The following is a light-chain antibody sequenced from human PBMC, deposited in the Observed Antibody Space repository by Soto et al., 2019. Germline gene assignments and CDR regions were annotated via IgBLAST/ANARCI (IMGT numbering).Light chain of an antibody. CDR2: GIS. V-gene: IGKV3-15*01. J-gene: IGKJ5*01. CDR1: QSVNSHY. Sequence: EKVMTQSPAILSVSAKESATLSCRASQSVNSHYLAWYQQHPGQPPRLLIYGISTRATGIPARFGGSGSGTEFSLAISSLQSEDFAVYYCQQYSKWPITFGEGTRLE. CDR3: QQYSKWPIT.